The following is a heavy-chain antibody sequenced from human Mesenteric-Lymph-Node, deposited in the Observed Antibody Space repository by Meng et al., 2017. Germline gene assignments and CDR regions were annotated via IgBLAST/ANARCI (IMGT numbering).Heavy chain of an antibody. V-gene: IGHV7-4-1*02. Sequence: HGQSVELGVELKNLGASGKVSCKAFGYSFTNYAMNWVRQAPGQGLEWMGWINTDTRKPTYAQGFTGRFVFSLDTSVSTAYVEISSLKTEDTAVYYCARGKGLCSGGACSFDIWGQGTLVTVSS. D-gene: IGHD2-15*01. CDR3: ARGKGLCSGGACSFDI. CDR1: GYSFTNYA. CDR2: INTDTRKP. J-gene: IGHJ4*02.